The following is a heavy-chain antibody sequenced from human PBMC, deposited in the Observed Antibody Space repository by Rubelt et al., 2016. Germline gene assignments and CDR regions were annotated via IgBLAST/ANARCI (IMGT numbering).Heavy chain of an antibody. CDR3: ARCRRAGGAVAGTWDY. Sequence: QVQLVQSGAEVKKPGSSVKVSCKASGGTFSSYAISWVRQAPGQGLEWMGGIIPIFGTANYAQKFQGRVTMTTDTSTGTAYMERRSLGSDDTAGYYCARCRRAGGAVAGTWDYWGQGTLVTVSS. D-gene: IGHD6-19*01. V-gene: IGHV1-69*06. CDR2: IIPIFGTA. CDR1: GGTFSSYA. J-gene: IGHJ4*02.